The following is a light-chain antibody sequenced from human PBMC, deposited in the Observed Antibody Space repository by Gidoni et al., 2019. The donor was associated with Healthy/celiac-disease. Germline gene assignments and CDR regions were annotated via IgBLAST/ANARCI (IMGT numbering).Light chain of an antibody. CDR2: DAS. J-gene: IGKJ5*01. Sequence: EMVLTQSPATLSLSPGERATLSCRASQSVSSYLAWYQQKPGQAPRLLIYDASNRATGIPARFSGSGSGTDFTLTISSLAPEDFAVYYCQQRSNWITFGQGTRLEIK. CDR3: QQRSNWIT. V-gene: IGKV3-11*01. CDR1: QSVSSY.